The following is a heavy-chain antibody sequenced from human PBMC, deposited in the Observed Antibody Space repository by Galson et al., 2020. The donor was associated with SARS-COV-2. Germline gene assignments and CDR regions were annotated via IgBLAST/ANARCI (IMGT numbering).Heavy chain of an antibody. J-gene: IGHJ6*03. CDR3: ARGDYYDSSGYYYGRHGYYYYMDG. D-gene: IGHD3-22*01. CDR1: GYTFTGYY. CDR2: INPNSGGT. Sequence: ASVKVSCKASGYTFTGYYMHWVRQAPGQGLEWMGRINPNSGGTNYAQKFQGRVTMTRDTSISTAYMELSRLRSDDTAVYYCARGDYYDSSGYYYGRHGYYYYMDGWGKGTTVTISS. V-gene: IGHV1-2*06.